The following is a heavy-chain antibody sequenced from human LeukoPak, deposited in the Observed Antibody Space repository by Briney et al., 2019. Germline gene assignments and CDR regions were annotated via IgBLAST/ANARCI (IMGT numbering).Heavy chain of an antibody. Sequence: PSETLSLTCTVSGGSISSYYWSWIRQPPGKGLEWIGYIYYSGSTKYNPALKSRVTISIDSSKNQISLNLSSVTAADTAVYYCARGTVTMDYWGRGTLVTVSS. D-gene: IGHD4-17*01. CDR3: ARGTVTMDY. V-gene: IGHV4-59*13. CDR1: GGSISSYY. CDR2: IYYSGST. J-gene: IGHJ4*02.